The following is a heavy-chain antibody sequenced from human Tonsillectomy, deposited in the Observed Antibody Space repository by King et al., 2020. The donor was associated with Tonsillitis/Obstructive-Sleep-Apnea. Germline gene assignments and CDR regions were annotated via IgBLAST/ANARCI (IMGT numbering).Heavy chain of an antibody. CDR3: AKSEGHFAEPIDF. CDR1: GFNLKDYG. D-gene: IGHD3-3*02. CDR2: IWYDSRNK. V-gene: IGHV3-33*06. Sequence: QVQLVESGGGVVQPGRSLRLSCAASGFNLKDYGMHWGRQAPGKGLEWVAVIWYDSRNKEYAASVKGRSTLSRDNSKNTVNLQIDNLRAEDTAVYYCAKSEGHFAEPIDFWGQGTLVTVSS. J-gene: IGHJ4*02.